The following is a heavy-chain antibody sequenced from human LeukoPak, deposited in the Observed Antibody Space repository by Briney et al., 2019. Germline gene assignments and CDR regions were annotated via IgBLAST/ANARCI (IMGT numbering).Heavy chain of an antibody. CDR1: GFTFNTYP. V-gene: IGHV3-48*02. J-gene: IGHJ4*02. CDR3: ARGPGYGHYFDY. Sequence: GGSLRLSCAAAGFTFNTYPMNWVRQAPGRGLEWISYISSNSDTIYYAASVKGRFTISRDNAKDSLYLQMNSLRDEDTAVYYCARGPGYGHYFDYWGQGALVTVSS. CDR2: ISSNSDTI. D-gene: IGHD5-12*01.